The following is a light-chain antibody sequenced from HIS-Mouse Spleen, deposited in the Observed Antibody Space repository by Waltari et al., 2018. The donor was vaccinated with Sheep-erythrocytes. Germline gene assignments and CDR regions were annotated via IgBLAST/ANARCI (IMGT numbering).Light chain of an antibody. Sequence: QSALTQPRSVSGSPGQAVPISCTGTSSDVGCYNYLSRYQQHPGKAPKLMIYDVSKRPSGVPDRFSGSKSGNTASLTISGLQAEDEADYYCCSYAGSYNHVFATGTKVTVL. CDR2: DVS. V-gene: IGLV2-11*01. CDR3: CSYAGSYNHV. J-gene: IGLJ1*01. CDR1: SSDVGCYNY.